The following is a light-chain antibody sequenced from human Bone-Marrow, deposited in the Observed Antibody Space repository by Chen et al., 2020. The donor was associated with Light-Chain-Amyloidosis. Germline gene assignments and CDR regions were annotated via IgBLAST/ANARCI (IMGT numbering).Light chain of an antibody. Sequence: SYELTQPPSVSVSPGQTARITCSGDDLPTKYAYWYQQKPGQAPVLVIHRDTERPSGISERFSGSSSGTTATLTIRGVQAEDEADDHCQSADSSGTYEGIFGGGTKLTVL. CDR2: RDT. CDR3: QSADSSGTYEGI. V-gene: IGLV3-25*03. J-gene: IGLJ2*01. CDR1: DLPTKY.